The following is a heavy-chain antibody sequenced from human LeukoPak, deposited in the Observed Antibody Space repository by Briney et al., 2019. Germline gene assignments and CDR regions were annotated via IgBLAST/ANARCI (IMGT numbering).Heavy chain of an antibody. J-gene: IGHJ4*02. Sequence: GGTLRLSCAASGFTFSSHGMNWVRQAPGKGLEWVSGLNWNSGSILYADSVKGRFTISRDNAKNSLYLQMNSLRAEDTALYYCAKDLAYDSSGSFDYWGQGTLVTVSS. CDR3: AKDLAYDSSGSFDY. V-gene: IGHV3-9*01. CDR1: GFTFSSHG. D-gene: IGHD3-22*01. CDR2: LNWNSGSI.